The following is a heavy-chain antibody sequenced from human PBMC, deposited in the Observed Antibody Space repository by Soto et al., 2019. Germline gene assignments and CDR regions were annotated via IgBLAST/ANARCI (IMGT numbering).Heavy chain of an antibody. D-gene: IGHD6-19*01. V-gene: IGHV1-18*04. CDR3: ARDLNSSVPGRRIKYYYYGMDV. CDR1: GYTFTSYG. CDR2: ISAYNGNT. Sequence: ASVKVSCKASGYTFTSYGISWVRQAPGQGLEWMGWISAYNGNTNYAQKLQGRVTMTTDTSTSTAYMELRSLRSDDTAVYYCARDLNSSVPGRRIKYYYYGMDVWGQGTTVTVSS. J-gene: IGHJ6*02.